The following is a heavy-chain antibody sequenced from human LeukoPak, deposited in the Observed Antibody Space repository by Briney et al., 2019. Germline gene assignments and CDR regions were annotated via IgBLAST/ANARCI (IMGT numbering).Heavy chain of an antibody. Sequence: ASVKVSCKASGDTFSIYAISWVRQAPGQGLEWMGWISAYNGNTNYAQKLQGRVTMTTDTSTSTAYMELRSLRSDDTAVYYCARSPLGWFGELLRGEDYWGQGTLVTVSS. V-gene: IGHV1-18*01. CDR3: ARSPLGWFGELLRGEDY. J-gene: IGHJ4*02. D-gene: IGHD3-10*01. CDR1: GDTFSIYA. CDR2: ISAYNGNT.